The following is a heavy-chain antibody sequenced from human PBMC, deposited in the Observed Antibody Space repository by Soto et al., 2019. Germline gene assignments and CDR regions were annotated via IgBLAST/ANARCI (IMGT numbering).Heavy chain of an antibody. V-gene: IGHV1-2*04. CDR2: INPNSGGT. D-gene: IGHD1-26*01. CDR3: AGAYSGSDDFDY. Sequence: QVQLVQSGAEVKKPWASVKVSCKASGYAFTDYYMHWGRKAPGQGLESMGWINPNSGGTNYAQKFHAWATMTRDTSIGTADMELNRDDAAVYYCAGAYSGSDDFDYWGQGTLVTVSS. J-gene: IGHJ4*02. CDR1: GYAFTDYY.